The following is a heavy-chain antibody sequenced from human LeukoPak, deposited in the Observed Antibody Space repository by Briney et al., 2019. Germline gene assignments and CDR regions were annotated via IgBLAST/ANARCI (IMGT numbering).Heavy chain of an antibody. V-gene: IGHV1-69*13. CDR3: ASPSNAGGLDFYYYGMDV. CDR1: GGTFSSYA. J-gene: IGHJ6*02. CDR2: IIPIFGTA. Sequence: SVKVSCKASGGTFSSYAISWVRQAPGQGLEWMGGIIPIFGTANYAQKFQGRVTITADESTSTAYMELSSLRSEDTAVYYCASPSNAGGLDFYYYGMDVWGQGTTVTVSS. D-gene: IGHD3/OR15-3a*01.